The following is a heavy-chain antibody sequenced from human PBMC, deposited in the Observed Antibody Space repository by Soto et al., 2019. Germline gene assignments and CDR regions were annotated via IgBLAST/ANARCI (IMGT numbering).Heavy chain of an antibody. CDR2: TSFDGSSG. CDR1: GFTFSSSG. Sequence: QVQLVESGGGVVQPGRSLRLSCAASGFTFSSSGMHWVRQAPGKGLEWVAVTSFDGSSGYYADSVRGRFTISRDNSNNTLYLQMNSLRAEDSPDYYCAKSPPAVAGYFDYWGQGTPVSVSS. J-gene: IGHJ4*02. D-gene: IGHD6-19*01. CDR3: AKSPPAVAGYFDY. V-gene: IGHV3-30*18.